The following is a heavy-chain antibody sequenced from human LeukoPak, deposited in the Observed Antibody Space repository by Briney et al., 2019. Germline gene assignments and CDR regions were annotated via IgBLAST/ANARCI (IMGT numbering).Heavy chain of an antibody. Sequence: PGESLRLSCAASGFTFSSYWMHWVRQAPGKGLVWVSRSNSDGSSTSYADSVKGRFTISRDNAKNPLYLKMNSLRAEDTAVYYCARKPLWSYYFDYWGQGTLVTVSS. CDR3: ARKPLWSYYFDY. V-gene: IGHV3-74*01. CDR1: GFTFSSYW. CDR2: SNSDGSST. D-gene: IGHD3-10*01. J-gene: IGHJ4*02.